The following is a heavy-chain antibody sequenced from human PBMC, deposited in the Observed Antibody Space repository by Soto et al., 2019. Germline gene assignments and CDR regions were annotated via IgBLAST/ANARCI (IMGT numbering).Heavy chain of an antibody. J-gene: IGHJ4*02. Sequence: GGSLRLSCAASGFTFIKYWIHWVRQAPGKGLVWVSRINNDGSDTIYADSVRGRFTISRDNSKITLYLQMNSLRAEDTAVYYCAKSLGYCTSTSCRYFDYWGQGALVTVSS. CDR1: GFTFIKYW. CDR3: AKSLGYCTSTSCRYFDY. V-gene: IGHV3-74*01. D-gene: IGHD2-2*01. CDR2: INNDGSDT.